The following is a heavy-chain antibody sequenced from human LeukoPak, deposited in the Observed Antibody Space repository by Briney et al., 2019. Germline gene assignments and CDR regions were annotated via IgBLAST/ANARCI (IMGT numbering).Heavy chain of an antibody. CDR1: GFTFSSSA. Sequence: KTGGSLRLSCAASGFTFSSSAMTWVRQAPGKGLEWVSSISGSGVSTYYADSVKGRFTASRDNSKNTVYLQMNSLRAEDTAVYYCAKRDDSSSWTAFDIWGQGTMVTVSS. CDR3: AKRDDSSSWTAFDI. D-gene: IGHD6-13*01. CDR2: ISGSGVST. V-gene: IGHV3-23*01. J-gene: IGHJ3*02.